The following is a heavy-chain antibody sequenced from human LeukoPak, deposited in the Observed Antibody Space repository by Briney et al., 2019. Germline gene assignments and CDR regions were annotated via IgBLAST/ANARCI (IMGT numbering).Heavy chain of an antibody. D-gene: IGHD3-3*01. CDR3: ARGHDFWSGPFDY. CDR2: IYYSGST. V-gene: IGHV4-59*01. Sequence: TSETLSLTCTVSGGSISSYYWSWIRQPPGKGLEWIGYIYYSGSTNYNPSLKSRVTISVDTSKNQFSLKLSSVTAADTAVYYCARGHDFWSGPFDYWGQGTLVTVSS. CDR1: GGSISSYY. J-gene: IGHJ4*02.